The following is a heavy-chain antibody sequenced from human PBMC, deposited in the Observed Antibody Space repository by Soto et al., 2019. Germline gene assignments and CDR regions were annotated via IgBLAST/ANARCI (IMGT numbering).Heavy chain of an antibody. CDR1: GGSISSSSYY. V-gene: IGHV4-39*01. CDR2: IYYSGST. D-gene: IGHD3-3*01. J-gene: IGHJ6*02. Sequence: SETLSLTCTVSGGSISSSSYYWGWIRQPPGKGLEWIGSIYYSGSTYYNPSLKSRVTISVDTSKNQFSLKLSSVTAADTAVYYCARNRGSRFWSGYAYYYYYGMDVWGQGTTVTVSS. CDR3: ARNRGSRFWSGYAYYYYYGMDV.